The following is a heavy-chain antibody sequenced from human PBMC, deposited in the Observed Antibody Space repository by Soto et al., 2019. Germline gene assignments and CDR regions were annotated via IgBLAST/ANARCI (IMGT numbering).Heavy chain of an antibody. D-gene: IGHD3-10*01. CDR3: ARAGRYYYGSGSYWYFDL. CDR1: GFTFSSYG. CDR2: IWYDGSNK. J-gene: IGHJ2*01. V-gene: IGHV3-33*01. Sequence: QVQLVESGGGVVQPGRSLRLSCAASGFTFSSYGMHWVRQAPGKGLEWVAVIWYDGSNKFYADSVKGRFTVSRDNSKNTLYLQMNSLRDEDTALYYCARAGRYYYGSGSYWYFDLWGRGTLVTVSS.